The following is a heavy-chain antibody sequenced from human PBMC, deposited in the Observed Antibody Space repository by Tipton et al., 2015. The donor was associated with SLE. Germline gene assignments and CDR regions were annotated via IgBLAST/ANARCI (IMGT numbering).Heavy chain of an antibody. J-gene: IGHJ4*02. CDR2: INQSGNT. V-gene: IGHV4-34*09. Sequence: TLSLTCAVYVGSFSGHHWTWIRQPPGKGLEWIGEINQSGNTDYKSSLKSRVTISVDTSKNQFSLKLSSVTAADTAVYYCARESSSGWYGLDYWGQGTLVTVSS. CDR3: ARESSSGWYGLDY. D-gene: IGHD6-19*01. CDR1: VGSFSGHH.